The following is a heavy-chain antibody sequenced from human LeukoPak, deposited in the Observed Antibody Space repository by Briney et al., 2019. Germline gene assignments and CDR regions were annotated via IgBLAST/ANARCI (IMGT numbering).Heavy chain of an antibody. D-gene: IGHD2/OR15-2a*01. CDR3: AKDRLIILRDFDY. Sequence: GGSLRLSCAASGFTFRNNAMSWVRQAPGKGLEWVSAIGASGGRTNYADSVKGRFTISRDNSKNTLYLQMDSLRAEDTAVYYCAKDRLIILRDFDYWGQGTLVTVSS. CDR1: GFTFRNNA. J-gene: IGHJ4*02. V-gene: IGHV3-23*01. CDR2: IGASGGRT.